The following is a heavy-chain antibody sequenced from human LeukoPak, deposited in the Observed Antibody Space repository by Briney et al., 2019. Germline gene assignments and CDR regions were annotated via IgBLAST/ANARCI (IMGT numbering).Heavy chain of an antibody. V-gene: IGHV4-59*12. CDR2: IFYTGST. CDR3: ARRLTQYDCFDP. D-gene: IGHD2-2*01. Sequence: SETLSLTCTVSGGSISSYYWNWIRQPPGKGLEWIGYIFYTGSTNYNPSLKSRVTISVDTSKNQFSLKLSSVTPEDTAVYYCARRLTQYDCFDPWGQGILVTVSS. J-gene: IGHJ5*02. CDR1: GGSISSYY.